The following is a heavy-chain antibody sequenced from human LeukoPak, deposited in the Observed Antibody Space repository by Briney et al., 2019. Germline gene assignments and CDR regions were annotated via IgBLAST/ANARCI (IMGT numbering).Heavy chain of an antibody. CDR3: ARHAMARTPARY. V-gene: IGHV4-59*08. J-gene: IGHJ4*02. CDR1: GGSISSYY. CDR2: IYYSGST. Sequence: SETLSLTCTVSGGSISSYYWSWIRQPPGKGLEWIGYIYYSGSTNYNPSLKSRVTISVDTSKNQFSLRLSSVTAADTAVYYCARHAMARTPARYWGQGTLVTVSS. D-gene: IGHD2-2*01.